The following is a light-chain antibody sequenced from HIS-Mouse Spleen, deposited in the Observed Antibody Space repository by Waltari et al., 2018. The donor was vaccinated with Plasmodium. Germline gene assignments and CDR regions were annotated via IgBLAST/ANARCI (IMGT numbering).Light chain of an antibody. CDR2: EDR. Sequence: SYELTQPPSVSVSPGQTARNPCSGAALPKKYAYSYQQKSGQAPVLVIYEDRKRPSGIPERFSGSSSGTMATLTISGAQVEDEADYYCYSTDSSGNHRVFGGGTKLTVL. CDR3: YSTDSSGNHRV. J-gene: IGLJ3*02. V-gene: IGLV3-10*01. CDR1: ALPKKY.